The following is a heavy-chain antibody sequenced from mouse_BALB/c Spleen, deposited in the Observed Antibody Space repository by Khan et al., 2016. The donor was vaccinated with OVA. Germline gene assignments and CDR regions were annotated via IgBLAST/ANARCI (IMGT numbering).Heavy chain of an antibody. CDR2: ISSSGST. J-gene: IGHJ2*01. V-gene: IGHV3-2*02. Sequence: EVQLQESGAGLVKPSQSLSLTCTVTGFSIKSGYGWNWIRQFPGDKVGWMSNISSSGSTNYDPSLKGRISITRDTSKNQFFLQLNSVTTEDTATYYCAKTARIKYWGQGTTLTVSS. CDR1: GFSIKSGYG. CDR3: AKTARIKY. D-gene: IGHD3-3*01.